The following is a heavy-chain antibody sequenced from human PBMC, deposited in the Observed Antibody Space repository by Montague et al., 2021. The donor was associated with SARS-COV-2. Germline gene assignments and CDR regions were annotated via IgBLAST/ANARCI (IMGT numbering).Heavy chain of an antibody. CDR1: GFPFGDYA. CDR2: IRGKAYGGTT. J-gene: IGHJ4*02. CDR3: TRDLLVGATVY. V-gene: IGHV3-49*04. D-gene: IGHD1-26*01. Sequence: FLRLSCAASGFPFGDYAMSWVRQAPGKGLEWVGFIRGKAYGGTTEYAASVKGRFTISRDDSKSIAYLQMNSLKTEDTAVYYCTRDLLVGATVYWGQGTLVTVSS.